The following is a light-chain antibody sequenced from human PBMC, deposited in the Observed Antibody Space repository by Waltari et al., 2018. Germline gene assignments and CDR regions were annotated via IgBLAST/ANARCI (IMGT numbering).Light chain of an antibody. J-gene: IGLJ2*01. Sequence: SYELTQPPSVSVSPGQTARITCSGDALPNQYAYWYQQKSGQAPVVIIYKDTERPSGIPERFSGSTSGTIVTLTISGVQTEDEADYYCQSADSSSKFQVVGGGTKLTVL. CDR3: QSADSSSKFQV. V-gene: IGLV3-25*03. CDR1: ALPNQY. CDR2: KDT.